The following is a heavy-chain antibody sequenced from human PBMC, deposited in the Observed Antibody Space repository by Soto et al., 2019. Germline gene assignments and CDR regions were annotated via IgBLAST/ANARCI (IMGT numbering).Heavy chain of an antibody. CDR3: ARFLATTVVTRNFDY. V-gene: IGHV4-31*03. CDR1: GCSISSGGYY. Sequence: SETLSLTCTFSGCSISSGGYYWSWIRQHPGKGLEWIGYIYYSGSTYYNPSLKSRVTISVDTSKNQFSLKLSSVTAADTAVYYCARFLATTVVTRNFDYWGQGTLVTVS. D-gene: IGHD4-17*01. J-gene: IGHJ4*02. CDR2: IYYSGST.